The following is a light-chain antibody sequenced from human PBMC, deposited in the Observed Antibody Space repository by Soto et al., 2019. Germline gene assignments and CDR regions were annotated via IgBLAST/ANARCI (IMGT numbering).Light chain of an antibody. Sequence: IHMTQSPSTRSSSFGDRVTIAWRASQNIGVWLAWYQQKQGKVPYLLIYKTSILEDGVPSRFSGSGSGTEGTLTISSLQQDDVSTYYCQHSNSYSEAFGQGTKVDIK. J-gene: IGKJ1*01. CDR1: QNIGVW. V-gene: IGKV1-5*03. CDR3: QHSNSYSEA. CDR2: KTS.